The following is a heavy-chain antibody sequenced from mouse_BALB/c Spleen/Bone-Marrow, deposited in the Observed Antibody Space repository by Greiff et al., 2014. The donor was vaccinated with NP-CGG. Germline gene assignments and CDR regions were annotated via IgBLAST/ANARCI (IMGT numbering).Heavy chain of an antibody. D-gene: IGHD1-2*01. V-gene: IGHV2-9*02. Sequence: VQLQQSGPGLVAPSQSLSITCTVSGFSLTNYGVHWVRQPPGKGLEWLGVIWADGSTNYNSALMSRLSISKDNSKSQVFFKMNSLQPDDTAMYYCARITTATGAMDYWGQGTSVTVSS. J-gene: IGHJ4*01. CDR2: IWADGST. CDR1: GFSLTNYG. CDR3: ARITTATGAMDY.